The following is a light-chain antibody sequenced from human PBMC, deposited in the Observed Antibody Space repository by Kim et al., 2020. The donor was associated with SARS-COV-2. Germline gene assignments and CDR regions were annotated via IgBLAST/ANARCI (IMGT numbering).Light chain of an antibody. CDR2: DAS. Sequence: PGESATLSGRASQSIDTYLAWYQQRPGQAPRLLVYDASNRATGVPDRFSGSGSGTDFTLTISSLEPEDFSTYYCQQRNSWPPAVTFGGGTKVDIK. CDR1: QSIDTY. V-gene: IGKV3-11*01. CDR3: QQRNSWPPAVT. J-gene: IGKJ4*01.